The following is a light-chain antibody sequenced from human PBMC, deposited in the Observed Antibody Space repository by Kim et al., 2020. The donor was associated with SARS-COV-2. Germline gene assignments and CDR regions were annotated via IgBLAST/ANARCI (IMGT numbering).Light chain of an antibody. V-gene: IGKV3-15*01. Sequence: SLSPREGATLSCRASQSPSNDLACYQQKPGQAPRLIIFATSTRATGIPARFSGSGSGTEFTLTINSLQSEDFAVYYCEQYNSWPPTFGGGTKLEI. CDR2: ATS. CDR1: QSPSND. J-gene: IGKJ4*01. CDR3: EQYNSWPPT.